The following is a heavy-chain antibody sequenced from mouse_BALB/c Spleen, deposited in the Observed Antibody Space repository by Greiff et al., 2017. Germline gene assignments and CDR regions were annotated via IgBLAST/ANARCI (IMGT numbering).Heavy chain of an antibody. J-gene: IGHJ4*01. CDR3: ARTADRDAMDY. V-gene: IGHV5-17*02. CDR1: GFTFSSFG. CDR2: ISSGSSTI. D-gene: IGHD3-1*01. Sequence: EVMLVESGGGLVQPGGSRKLSCAASGFTFSSFGMHWVRQAPEKGLEWVAYISSGSSTIYYADTVKGRFTISRDNPKNTLFLQMTSLRSEDTAMYYCARTADRDAMDYWGQGTSVTVSS.